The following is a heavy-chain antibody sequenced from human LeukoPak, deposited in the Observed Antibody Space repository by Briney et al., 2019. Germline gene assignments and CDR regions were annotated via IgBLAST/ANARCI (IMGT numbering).Heavy chain of an antibody. Sequence: SETLSLTCAVYGGSFSGYYWSWIRQPPGKGLEWIGEINHSGSTNYNPSLKSRVTISVDTSKNQFSLKLSSVTTADTAVYYCARERYSSGWYPTIDYWGQGTLVTVSS. CDR3: ARERYSSGWYPTIDY. CDR2: INHSGST. V-gene: IGHV4-34*01. J-gene: IGHJ4*02. D-gene: IGHD6-19*01. CDR1: GGSFSGYY.